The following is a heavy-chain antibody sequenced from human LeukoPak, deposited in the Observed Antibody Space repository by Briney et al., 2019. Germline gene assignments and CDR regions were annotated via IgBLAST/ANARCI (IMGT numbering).Heavy chain of an antibody. Sequence: PGESLQISCKGSGYSFTSYWISWVRQMPGKGLEWMGRIDPSDSYTNYSPSFQDHVTISADKSISTAYLQWSSLKASDTAMYYCARRDRSSSWYPNYYYYGMDVWGKGTTVTVSS. V-gene: IGHV5-10-1*01. D-gene: IGHD6-13*01. J-gene: IGHJ6*04. CDR3: ARRDRSSSWYPNYYYYGMDV. CDR2: IDPSDSYT. CDR1: GYSFTSYW.